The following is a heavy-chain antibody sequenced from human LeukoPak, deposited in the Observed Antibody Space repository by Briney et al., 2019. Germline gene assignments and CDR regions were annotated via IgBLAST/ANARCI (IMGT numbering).Heavy chain of an antibody. D-gene: IGHD2-15*01. V-gene: IGHV3-74*01. CDR1: GFIFSNYW. CDR2: IIYDGSTT. Sequence: GGSLRLSCAASGFIFSNYWMQWVRQAPGKGLVWVSRIIYDGSTTNYADSVKGRFTISRDNAKNTLYLQMNSLRVEDTAVYYCARDRVPYCSGVSCSVDVWGQGTTVTVSS. J-gene: IGHJ6*02. CDR3: ARDRVPYCSGVSCSVDV.